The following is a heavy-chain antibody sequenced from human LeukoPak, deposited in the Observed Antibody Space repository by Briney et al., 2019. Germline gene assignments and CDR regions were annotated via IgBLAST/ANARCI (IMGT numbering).Heavy chain of an antibody. CDR1: GGSISSSSAY. V-gene: IGHV4-61*05. CDR3: AGHDHSNYLAY. J-gene: IGHJ4*02. D-gene: IGHD4-11*01. CDR2: IHANGDT. Sequence: SETLSLTCTVSGGSISSSSAYWGWIRQPPGKGLEWNGLEWIGYIHANGDTNYNPSLNRRVTVSLDSSRRHLSLNLSSLTAADTAVYFCAGHDHSNYLAYWGQGILVAVSS.